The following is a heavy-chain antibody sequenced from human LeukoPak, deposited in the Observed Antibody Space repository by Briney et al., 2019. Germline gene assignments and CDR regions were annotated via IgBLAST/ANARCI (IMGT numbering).Heavy chain of an antibody. Sequence: GGSLRLSCAASEFTLSDYNMNWVRQAPGKGLEWVSYLNGGGSTRYYADSVKGRFTVSRDSGENSLFLQMNSLRVEDTAVYYCARVSGVTPRYWGQGTLVIVSS. J-gene: IGHJ4*02. CDR1: EFTLSDYN. CDR2: LNGGGSTR. D-gene: IGHD4-23*01. V-gene: IGHV3-11*04. CDR3: ARVSGVTPRY.